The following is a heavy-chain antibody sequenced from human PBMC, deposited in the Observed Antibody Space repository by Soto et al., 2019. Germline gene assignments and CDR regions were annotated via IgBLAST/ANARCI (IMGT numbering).Heavy chain of an antibody. CDR1: GYSFTNYA. Sequence: VKLSCKSSGYSFTNYAMHWVRQAPGQGLEWVGWINAGNGNTKYSQKFKGRVAITRDTSASTAYMKLSSVTAADTAVYYCARGGYYDSSGYLVYWGQGTLVTVS. CDR3: ARGGYYDSSGYLVY. J-gene: IGHJ4*02. D-gene: IGHD3-22*01. CDR2: INAGNGNT. V-gene: IGHV1-3*01.